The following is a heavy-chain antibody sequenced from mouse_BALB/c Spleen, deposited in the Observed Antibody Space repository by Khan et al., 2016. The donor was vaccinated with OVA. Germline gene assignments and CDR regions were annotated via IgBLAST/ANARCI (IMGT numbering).Heavy chain of an antibody. J-gene: IGHJ2*01. CDR2: INPSSGYT. Sequence: VQLQQSGAELAKPGASVKMSCKASGYTFSTYWIHWVKQRPGQGLEWIGYINPSSGYTYYNQRFNDKATLTADKSSSIAYMQLSSLTSEESAVYYCARDRIDYWGQGTTLTVSS. CDR1: GYTFSTYW. D-gene: IGHD2-14*01. V-gene: IGHV1-7*01. CDR3: ARDRIDY.